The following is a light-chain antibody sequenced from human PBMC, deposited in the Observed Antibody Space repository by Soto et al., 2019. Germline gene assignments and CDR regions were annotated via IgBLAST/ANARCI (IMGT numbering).Light chain of an antibody. J-gene: IGKJ2*01. CDR3: QQRSNWPPYT. Sequence: ETVLTQSPATLSLSPGERATHSCRASQSVHTYLAWYQQKAGQAPRLLIYDASNRATGIPARFSGSGSGTDFTLTISSLEPEDCAVYYCQQRSNWPPYTFGQGTKLEIK. V-gene: IGKV3-11*01. CDR2: DAS. CDR1: QSVHTY.